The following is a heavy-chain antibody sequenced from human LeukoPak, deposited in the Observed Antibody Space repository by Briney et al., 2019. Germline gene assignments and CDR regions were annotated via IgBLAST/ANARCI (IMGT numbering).Heavy chain of an antibody. CDR3: TTGDIYLDY. J-gene: IGHJ4*02. V-gene: IGHV4-59*01. CDR2: ISYNGGA. Sequence: SKTLSLTCTVSGGSISSSHCNWIRQPPGKGLEWIGYISYNGGANYNPSLKSRVTMSVDTSKNQFSLKLTSVTAADTAVYYCTTGDIYLDYWGPGTLVTVSS. CDR1: GGSISSSH.